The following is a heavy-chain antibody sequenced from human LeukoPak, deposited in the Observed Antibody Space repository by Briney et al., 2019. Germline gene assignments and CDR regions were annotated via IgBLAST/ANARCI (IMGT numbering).Heavy chain of an antibody. J-gene: IGHJ4*02. V-gene: IGHV1-69*05. CDR2: IIPIFGTA. Sequence: ASVKVSCKASGYTFTSYYMHWVRQAPGQGLEWMGGIIPIFGTANYAQKFQGRVTITTDESTSTSYMELSSLRSEDTAVYYCASSYGSGSYYLFDYWGQGTLVTVSS. CDR3: ASSYGSGSYYLFDY. CDR1: GYTFTSYY. D-gene: IGHD3-10*01.